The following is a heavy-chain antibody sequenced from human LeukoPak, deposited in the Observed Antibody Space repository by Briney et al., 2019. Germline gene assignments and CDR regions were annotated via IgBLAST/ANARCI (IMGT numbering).Heavy chain of an antibody. CDR2: IVVGSGNT. D-gene: IGHD7-27*01. Sequence: SVKVSCKASGFTFTSSAVQWVRQARGQRLEWIGWIVVGSGNTNYAQTFQERVTITRDMSTSTAYMELSSLRSEDTAVYYCAARKTGDFGLPPPDYWGQGTLVTVSS. V-gene: IGHV1-58*01. CDR3: AARKTGDFGLPPPDY. J-gene: IGHJ4*02. CDR1: GFTFTSSA.